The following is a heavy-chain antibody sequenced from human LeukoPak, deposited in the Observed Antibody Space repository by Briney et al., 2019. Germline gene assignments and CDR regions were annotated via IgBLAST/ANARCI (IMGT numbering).Heavy chain of an antibody. J-gene: IGHJ4*02. CDR3: ARVSIHGYSDY. Sequence: SETLSLTCTVSGASLSNYYWTWIRQPPGKGLEWIGYIYYTGSTRYNPSLKSRVTIAVDTSKNQFSLKLTSVTAADTAVYYCARVSIHGYSDYWGQGTLVTVSS. D-gene: IGHD5-18*01. V-gene: IGHV4-59*01. CDR1: GASLSNYY. CDR2: IYYTGST.